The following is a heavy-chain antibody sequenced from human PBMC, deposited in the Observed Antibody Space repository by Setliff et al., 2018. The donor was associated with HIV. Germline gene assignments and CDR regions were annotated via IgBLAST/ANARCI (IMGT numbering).Heavy chain of an antibody. V-gene: IGHV1-2*02. CDR3: ARSSGRHPLFYYYGLDA. CDR2: VSPFDDGT. Sequence: ASVKVSCKASGYYFNIDYMHWVRQAPGQGLEWMAMVSPFDDGTNYAQKFQGRVSMTRDTSITTGYMEVNRLRYDDTAVYFCARSSGRHPLFYYYGLDAWGQGTTVTVSS. J-gene: IGHJ6*02. D-gene: IGHD3-10*01. CDR1: GYYFNIDY.